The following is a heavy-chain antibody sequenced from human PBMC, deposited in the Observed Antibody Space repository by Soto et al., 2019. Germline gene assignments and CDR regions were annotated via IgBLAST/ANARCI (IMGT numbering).Heavy chain of an antibody. CDR1: TFSSYS. Sequence: EVQLVESGGGLVKPGESLRLSCTFTFSSYSLNWVRQAPGQGLEWFSSISSGSAYIKYADSVKGRFTISSDNANNLLYLQLRRLRVDDTAGYYCTRDDGGSYDNCFNPWGQGTLVTVSS. CDR2: ISSGSAYI. D-gene: IGHD1-26*01. CDR3: TRDDGGSYDNCFNP. V-gene: IGHV3-21*01. J-gene: IGHJ5*02.